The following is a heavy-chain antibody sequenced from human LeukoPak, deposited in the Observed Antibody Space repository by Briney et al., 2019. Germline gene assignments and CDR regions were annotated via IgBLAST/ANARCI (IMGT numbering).Heavy chain of an antibody. CDR2: LSPNSGDT. CDR1: GYTFTGYY. J-gene: IGHJ4*02. D-gene: IGHD6-13*01. V-gene: IGHV1-2*02. CDR3: ARATDISSWYLAY. Sequence: GASVKVSCKASGYTFTGYYMHWVRQAPGQELEWMGWLSPNSGDTKFAQRFQGGVTMTRDTSISTAYMELSSLRSDDTAVYYCARATDISSWYLAYWGQGTLVTVSS.